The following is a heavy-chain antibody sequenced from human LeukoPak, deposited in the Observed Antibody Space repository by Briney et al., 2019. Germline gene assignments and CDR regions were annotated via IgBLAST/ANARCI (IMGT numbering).Heavy chain of an antibody. Sequence: SETLSLTCTVSGGSISSYYWSWIRQPPGKGLEWIGYIYYSGSTDYNPSLKSRVTISVDSSKNQFSLTLSSVTAADAAVYYCARALGGYSGYDYAYWGQGTLVTVSS. D-gene: IGHD5-12*01. CDR1: GGSISSYY. V-gene: IGHV4-59*01. CDR2: IYYSGST. CDR3: ARALGGYSGYDYAY. J-gene: IGHJ4*02.